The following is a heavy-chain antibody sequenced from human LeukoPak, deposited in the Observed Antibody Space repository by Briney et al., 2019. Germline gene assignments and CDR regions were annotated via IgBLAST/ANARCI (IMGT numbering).Heavy chain of an antibody. J-gene: IGHJ3*02. V-gene: IGHV1-18*01. CDR2: ISAYNGNT. Sequence: GASVKVSCKASGYTFTSYGISWVRQAPGQGLEWMGWISAYNGNTNYAQKLQGRVTMTTDTSTGTAYMELSSLRSEDTAVYYCEANGGSPADAFDIWGQGTMVTVSS. D-gene: IGHD2-15*01. CDR1: GYTFTSYG. CDR3: EANGGSPADAFDI.